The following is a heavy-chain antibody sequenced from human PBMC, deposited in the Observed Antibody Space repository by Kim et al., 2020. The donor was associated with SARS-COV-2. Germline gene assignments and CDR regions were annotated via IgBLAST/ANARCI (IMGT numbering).Heavy chain of an antibody. D-gene: IGHD3-10*01. V-gene: IGHV4-4*07. Sequence: PSPQSRLTMSVDTSKNQFSLKLSSVTAADTAVYYCARGIGGFGELALDYWGQGTLVTVSS. CDR3: ARGIGGFGELALDY. J-gene: IGHJ4*02.